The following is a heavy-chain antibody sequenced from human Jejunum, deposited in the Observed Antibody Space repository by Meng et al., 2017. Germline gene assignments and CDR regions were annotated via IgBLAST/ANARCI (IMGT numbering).Heavy chain of an antibody. Sequence: QVQLPASVPGLVKPSGTLSLTCAVSGGSITSTKWWSWVRQTPGKGLEWIGEVFHSGTPNYNPSLMSRLTMSVDKSKNQFSLNLTSVTAADTAVYYCASRPVGIRTYYFDCWGQGTLVTVAS. V-gene: IGHV4-4*02. J-gene: IGHJ4*02. CDR3: ASRPVGIRTYYFDC. CDR1: GGSITSTKW. D-gene: IGHD2-21*01. CDR2: VFHSGTP.